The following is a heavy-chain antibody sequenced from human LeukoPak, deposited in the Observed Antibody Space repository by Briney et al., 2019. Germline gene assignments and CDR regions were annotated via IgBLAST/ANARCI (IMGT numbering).Heavy chain of an antibody. D-gene: IGHD3-3*01. CDR3: DRMIFLEWFTDY. V-gene: IGHV4-30-4*01. CDR1: GRSVSSGGYY. Sequence: SSESLSLTCTVSGRSVSSGGYYWSWIRQPPGKALEWFGYIYYSGSTYYNPSLKSRVTISVDTSKNQCSLKLSSVTAADTAVYYCDRMIFLEWFTDYWGQGTLVTVSS. CDR2: IYYSGST. J-gene: IGHJ4*02.